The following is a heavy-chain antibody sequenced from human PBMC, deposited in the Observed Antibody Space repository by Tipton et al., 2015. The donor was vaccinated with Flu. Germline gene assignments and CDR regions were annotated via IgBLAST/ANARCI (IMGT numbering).Heavy chain of an antibody. V-gene: IGHV4-59*01. CDR2: IYYTGTT. CDR3: ARDILLLSWFDP. J-gene: IGHJ5*02. D-gene: IGHD3-10*01. CDR1: GDSITNYY. Sequence: LRLSCNVSGDSITNYYWSWIRQPPGKGLEWIGYIYYTGTTNYNPSLMSRVTISVDTSKNHLSLRLNSVTAADTAVYYCARDILLLSWFDPWGQGTLVTVSS.